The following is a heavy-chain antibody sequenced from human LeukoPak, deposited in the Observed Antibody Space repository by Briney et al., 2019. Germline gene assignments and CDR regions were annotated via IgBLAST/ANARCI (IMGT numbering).Heavy chain of an antibody. Sequence: PGGSLRLSCAASGFSFSDNSMTWVRQAPGKGLEWVSSISPSSSYIFYSDSLKGRCTISRENAKNSLYLQMNSLRAGDTAVYYCARGPKTAYCSGGSCYGQSDAFDIWGQGTMVTVSS. CDR1: GFSFSDNS. D-gene: IGHD2-15*01. V-gene: IGHV3-21*01. CDR2: ISPSSSYI. J-gene: IGHJ3*02. CDR3: ARGPKTAYCSGGSCYGQSDAFDI.